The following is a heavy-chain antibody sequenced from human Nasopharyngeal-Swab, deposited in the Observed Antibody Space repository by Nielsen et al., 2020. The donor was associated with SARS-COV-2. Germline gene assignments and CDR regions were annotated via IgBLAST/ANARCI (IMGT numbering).Heavy chain of an antibody. CDR2: INAGNGNT. CDR3: ARGGYSSGWPDRYGMDV. Sequence: ASVKVSCKASGYTFTSYAMHWVRQAPGQRLEWMGWINAGNGNTKYSQKFQGRVTITRDTSASTAYMELSSLRSEDTAVYYCARGGYSSGWPDRYGMDVWGQGTTVTVSS. V-gene: IGHV1-3*01. D-gene: IGHD6-19*01. J-gene: IGHJ6*02. CDR1: GYTFTSYA.